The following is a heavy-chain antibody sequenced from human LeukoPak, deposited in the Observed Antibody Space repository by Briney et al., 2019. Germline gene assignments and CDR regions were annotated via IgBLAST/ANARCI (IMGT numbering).Heavy chain of an antibody. CDR1: GGSFSGYY. J-gene: IGHJ5*02. D-gene: IGHD4-11*01. CDR2: IYTSGST. Sequence: SETLSLTCAVYGGSFSGYYWSWIRQPAGKGLEWIGRIYTSGSTNYNPSLKSRVTMSVDTSKNQFSLKLSSVTAADTAVYYCASLTTYNWFDPWGQGTLVTVSS. CDR3: ASLTTYNWFDP. V-gene: IGHV4-59*10.